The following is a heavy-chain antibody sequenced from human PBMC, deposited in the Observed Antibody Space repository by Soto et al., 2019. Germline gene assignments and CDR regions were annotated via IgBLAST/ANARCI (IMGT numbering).Heavy chain of an antibody. CDR3: ARANPGRYYDSSGYIDY. J-gene: IGHJ4*02. D-gene: IGHD3-22*01. CDR1: GFTFSDYY. Sequence: GGSLRLSCAASGFTFSDYYMSWIRQAPGKGLEWDSYISSSSSYTNYADSVKGRFTISRDNAKNSLYLQMNSLRAEDTAVYYCARANPGRYYDSSGYIDYWGKGTRVTVSS. V-gene: IGHV3-11*06. CDR2: ISSSSSYT.